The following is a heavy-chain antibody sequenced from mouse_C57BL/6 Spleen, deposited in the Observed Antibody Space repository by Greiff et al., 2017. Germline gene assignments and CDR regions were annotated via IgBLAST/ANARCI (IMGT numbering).Heavy chain of an antibody. CDR1: GYTFTDYY. CDR3: ARYTTVVATGAMDY. CDR2: LNPNNGGT. V-gene: IGHV1-26*01. Sequence: EVQLQQSGPELVKPGASVKISCKASGYTFTDYYMNWVKQSHGKSLEWIGDLNPNNGGTSYNQKFKGKATLTVAKSSSTAYMELRSLTSEDSAVYYCARYTTVVATGAMDYWGKGTSVTVSS. J-gene: IGHJ4*01. D-gene: IGHD1-1*01.